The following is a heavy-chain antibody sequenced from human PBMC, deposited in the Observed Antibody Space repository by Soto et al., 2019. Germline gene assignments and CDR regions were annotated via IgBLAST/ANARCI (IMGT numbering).Heavy chain of an antibody. CDR3: ARDRVCTXATCGEFDYYYYYGMDV. D-gene: IGHD2-8*02. V-gene: IGHV3-30*04. CDR1: GFTFNNYA. Sequence: SLRLSCAASGFTFNNYAMHWVRQAPGKGLEWVAIISYDGNNKYNADSVKGRFTISRDNSKNTLYLQMNSLRAEDTAVYYCARDRVCTXATCGEFDYYYYYGMDVWGQGTTVTVSS. J-gene: IGHJ6*02. CDR2: ISYDGNNK.